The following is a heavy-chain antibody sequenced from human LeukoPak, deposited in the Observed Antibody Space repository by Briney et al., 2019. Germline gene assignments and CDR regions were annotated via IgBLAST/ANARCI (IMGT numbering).Heavy chain of an antibody. CDR3: ARGSRTGDITDY. V-gene: IGHV1-18*01. D-gene: IGHD7-27*01. CDR1: GYSFTKYG. J-gene: IGHJ4*02. Sequence: ASVKVSCKASGYSFTKYGLSWVRQAPGQGLEWMGWISTNNGNTNYAQKFQGRVTMTTDTSTSTAYVELRSLISDDTAVYFCARGSRTGDITDYWGQGTLVTVSS. CDR2: ISTNNGNT.